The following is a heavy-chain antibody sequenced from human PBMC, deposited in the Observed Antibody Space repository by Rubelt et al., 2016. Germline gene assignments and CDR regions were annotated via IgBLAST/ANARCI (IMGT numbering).Heavy chain of an antibody. CDR3: ARGAMVRGVDP. J-gene: IGHJ5*02. CDR2: INHSGST. D-gene: IGHD3-10*01. CDR1: GGSFSGYY. V-gene: IGHV4-34*01. Sequence: QLQLQESGPGLVKPSETLSLTCAVYGGSFSGYYWSWIRQPPGTGLEWIGEINHSGSTNYNPSLKSRVTISVDTSKNQFSLKLGSVTAADTAVYYCARGAMVRGVDPWGQGTLVTVSS.